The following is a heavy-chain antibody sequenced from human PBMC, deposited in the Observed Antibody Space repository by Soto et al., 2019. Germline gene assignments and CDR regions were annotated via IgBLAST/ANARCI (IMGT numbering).Heavy chain of an antibody. V-gene: IGHV4-34*01. D-gene: IGHD2-2*01. CDR1: GGSFSGYY. J-gene: IGHJ6*03. CDR3: ERGISRVYYYYYYYMDV. CDR2: INHSGST. Sequence: SETLSLTCAVYGGSFSGYYWSWIRQPPGKGLEWIGEINHSGSTNYNPSLKSRVTISVDTSKNQFSLKLSSVTAADTAVYYCERGISRVYYYYYYYMDVWGKGTTVTVSS.